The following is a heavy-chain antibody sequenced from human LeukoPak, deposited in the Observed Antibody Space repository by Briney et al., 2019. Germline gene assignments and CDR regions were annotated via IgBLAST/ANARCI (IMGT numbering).Heavy chain of an antibody. Sequence: PSETLTLTCTVSGGSISSSNYYWGWIRQPPGKGLEWIGSIYYSGSTYYNPSLKSRVTISVDTSKNQFSLKLSSVTAADTAVYYCARADGYTRFFQHWGQSTLVTVSS. D-gene: IGHD5-24*01. CDR2: IYYSGST. CDR3: ARADGYTRFFQH. CDR1: GGSISSSNYY. V-gene: IGHV4-39*01. J-gene: IGHJ1*01.